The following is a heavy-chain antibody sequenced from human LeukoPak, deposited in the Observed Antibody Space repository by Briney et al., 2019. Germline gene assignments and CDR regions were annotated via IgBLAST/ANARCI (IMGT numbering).Heavy chain of an antibody. J-gene: IGHJ4*02. CDR1: GFTFSSYA. CDR3: AKARGATYGTYYFDY. Sequence: QAGGSLRLSCAASGFTFSSYAMNWVRQAPGKGLEWVSISGSGGDTCYADSVKGRFTISRDNSKNTLYLQMNSLRAEDTAVYYCAKARGATYGTYYFDYWGQGTLVTVSS. V-gene: IGHV3-23*01. D-gene: IGHD4/OR15-4a*01. CDR2: SGSGGDT.